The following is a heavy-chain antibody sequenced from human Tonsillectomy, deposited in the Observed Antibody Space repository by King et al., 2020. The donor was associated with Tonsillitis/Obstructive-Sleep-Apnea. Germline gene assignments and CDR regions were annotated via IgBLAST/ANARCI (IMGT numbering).Heavy chain of an antibody. Sequence: VQLVESGGGVVQPGRSLRLSCAASGFTFSRHAMHWVRQAPGKGLEWVAAISYERSNKYYADSVKGRFTISRDSAKNTLYLQMNSLSAEDTAVYYCAREGCGSTSCYPDYWGQGTLLTVSS. J-gene: IGHJ4*02. V-gene: IGHV3-30*04. CDR3: AREGCGSTSCYPDY. D-gene: IGHD2-2*01. CDR1: GFTFSRHA. CDR2: ISYERSNK.